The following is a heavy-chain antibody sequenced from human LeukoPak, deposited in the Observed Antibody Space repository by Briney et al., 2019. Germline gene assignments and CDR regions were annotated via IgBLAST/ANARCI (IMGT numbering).Heavy chain of an antibody. D-gene: IGHD4-17*01. CDR1: GGSISNFY. V-gene: IGHV4-59*01. CDR2: IYYSGGT. CDR3: ARGGPNYGDYDI. Sequence: SETLSLTCTVSGGSISNFYWSWIRQPPGKGLEWIGYIYYSGGTNYNSSLKSRVTISVDTSKNQFSLKLSSVTAADTAVYYCARGGPNYGDYDIWGQGTLVTVSS. J-gene: IGHJ4*02.